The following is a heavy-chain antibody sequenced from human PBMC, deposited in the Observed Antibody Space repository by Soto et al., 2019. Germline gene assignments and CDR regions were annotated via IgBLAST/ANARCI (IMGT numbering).Heavy chain of an antibody. Sequence: ASVKVSCKAPGYTFTGYYMHWVRQAPGQGLEWMGWINPNSGGTNYAQKFQGWVTMTRDTSISTAYMELSRLRSDDTAVYYCARAVLRYFDWVYISEYYFDYWGQGTLVTVSS. CDR2: INPNSGGT. V-gene: IGHV1-2*04. CDR3: ARAVLRYFDWVYISEYYFDY. D-gene: IGHD3-9*01. CDR1: GYTFTGYY. J-gene: IGHJ4*02.